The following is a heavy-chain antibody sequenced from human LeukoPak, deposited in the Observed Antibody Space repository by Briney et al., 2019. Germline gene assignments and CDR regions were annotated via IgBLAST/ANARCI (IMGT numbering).Heavy chain of an antibody. J-gene: IGHJ4*02. D-gene: IGHD4-17*01. CDR1: GFTFSTYG. CDR3: GKVRDYGDYRAFDF. CDR2: IRYDGSQQ. Sequence: PGGSLRLSCAASGFTFSTYGMHWVRQAPGKGLDWVSFIRYDGSQQYYADSVKGRFTISRDNSKNTLYLQMNRLRTDDTAVYYCGKVRDYGDYRAFDFWGQGTLVTVSS. V-gene: IGHV3-30*02.